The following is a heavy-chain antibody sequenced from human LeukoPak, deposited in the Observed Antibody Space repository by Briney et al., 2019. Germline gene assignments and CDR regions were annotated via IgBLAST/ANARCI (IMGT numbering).Heavy chain of an antibody. V-gene: IGHV3-21*01. CDR2: ISSSSSYI. CDR1: GFTFSSYS. CDR3: ARASTPTDIVVVPAIYYYYGMDV. D-gene: IGHD2-2*01. J-gene: IGHJ6*02. Sequence: GGSLRLSCAASGFTFSSYSVNWVRQAPGKGLEWVSSISSSSSYIYYADSVKGRFTISRDNAKNSLYLQMNSLRAEDTAVYYCARASTPTDIVVVPAIYYYYGMDVWGQGTTVTVSS.